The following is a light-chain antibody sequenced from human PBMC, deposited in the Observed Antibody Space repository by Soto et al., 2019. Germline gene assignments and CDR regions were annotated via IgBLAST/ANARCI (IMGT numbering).Light chain of an antibody. J-gene: IGKJ1*01. CDR3: QQYNVYSWT. CDR1: QGIRND. V-gene: IGKV1-17*01. Sequence: DIQMTQSPSSLSASVGGRVTITCRASQGIRNDLGWYQQKPGKAPKRLIYEASSLEKGVPARFGGSGSATEFTLTISSLQPDDFATYYCQQYNVYSWTFGQGTKVDIK. CDR2: EAS.